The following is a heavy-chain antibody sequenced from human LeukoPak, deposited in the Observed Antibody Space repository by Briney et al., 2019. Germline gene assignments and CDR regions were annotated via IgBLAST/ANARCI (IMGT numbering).Heavy chain of an antibody. CDR3: ARDTVFDI. CDR2: ISRSSDTI. CDR1: GFTFSDYS. V-gene: IGHV3-48*01. Sequence: PGGSLRLSCAASGFTFSDYSMNWVRQAPGKGLEWVSYISRSSDTIYYADSVKGRFTISRDNAKNSLYLQMNSLRAEGTAVYYCARDTVFDIWGQGTMVTVSS. D-gene: IGHD2-8*02. J-gene: IGHJ3*02.